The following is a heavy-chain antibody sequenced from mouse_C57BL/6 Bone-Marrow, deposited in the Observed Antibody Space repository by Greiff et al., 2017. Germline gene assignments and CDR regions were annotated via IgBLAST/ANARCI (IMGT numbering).Heavy chain of an antibody. CDR2: IRSKSNNYAT. V-gene: IGHV10-1*01. CDR3: VRHDGYSNYTWFAY. J-gene: IGHJ3*01. Sequence: EVQLVESGGGLVQPKGSLKLSCAASGFSFNTYAMNWVRQAPGKGLEWVARIRSKSNNYATYYADSVKDRFTISRDDSESMLYLQMNNLKTEDTAMYYCVRHDGYSNYTWFAYWGQGTLVTVSA. CDR1: GFSFNTYA. D-gene: IGHD2-5*01.